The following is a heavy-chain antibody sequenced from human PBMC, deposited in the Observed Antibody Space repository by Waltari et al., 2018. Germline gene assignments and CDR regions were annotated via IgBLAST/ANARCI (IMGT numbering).Heavy chain of an antibody. CDR2: IRDDGSNK. CDR1: GFTFSSYG. D-gene: IGHD2-21*01. J-gene: IGHJ4*02. V-gene: IGHV3-30*02. CDR3: AEEGEGY. Sequence: QVQLVESGGGVVQPGGSLRLSCAASGFTFSSYGMHWVRQAPGKGLEWVAFIRDDGSNKYYADSVKGRFTISRDNSKNTLYLQMNSLRAEDTAVYYCAEEGEGYWGQGTLVTVSS.